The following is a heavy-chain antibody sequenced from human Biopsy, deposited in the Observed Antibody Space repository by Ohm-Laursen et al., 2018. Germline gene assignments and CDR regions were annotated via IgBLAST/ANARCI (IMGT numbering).Heavy chain of an antibody. CDR1: GYTFTGYH. Sequence: GASVKVSCKASGYTFTGYHVHWVRQAPGQGLEWMGWINAETGDTNYAQKFQGRVTMTRDTSISTAYVDLSSLRSDDTAVYYCTRGGYYYDSLAYYYWFDPWGQGTLVTVSS. V-gene: IGHV1-2*02. J-gene: IGHJ5*02. CDR3: TRGGYYYDSLAYYYWFDP. D-gene: IGHD3-22*01. CDR2: INAETGDT.